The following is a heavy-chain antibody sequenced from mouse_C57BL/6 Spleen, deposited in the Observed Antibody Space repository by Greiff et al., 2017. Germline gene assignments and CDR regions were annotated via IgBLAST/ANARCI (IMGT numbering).Heavy chain of an antibody. D-gene: IGHD2-2*01. CDR3: ARHEERGYGYAY. Sequence: VQLQQSGAELVKPGASVKLSCKASGYTFTEYTIHWVKQRSGKGLEWIGWFYPGSGSIKYNEKFKDKATLTADKASITVYMELSRLASEDSAVYFCARHEERGYGYAYWGQGTLVTVSA. CDR1: GYTFTEYT. CDR2: FYPGSGSI. V-gene: IGHV1-62-2*01. J-gene: IGHJ3*01.